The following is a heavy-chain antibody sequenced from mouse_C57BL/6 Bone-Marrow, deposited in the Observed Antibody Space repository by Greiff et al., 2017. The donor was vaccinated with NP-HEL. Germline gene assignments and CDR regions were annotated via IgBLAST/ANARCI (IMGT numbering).Heavy chain of an antibody. V-gene: IGHV10-1*01. CDR1: GFSFNTYA. CDR2: IRSKSNNYAT. J-gene: IGHJ2*01. Sequence: EVHLVESGGGLVQPKGSLKLSCAASGFSFNTYAMNWVRQAPGKGLEWVARIRSKSNNYATYYADSVKDRFTISRDDSESMLYLQMNNLKTEDTAMYYCVRDSNWFFDYWGQGTTLTVSS. CDR3: VRDSNWFFDY. D-gene: IGHD2-5*01.